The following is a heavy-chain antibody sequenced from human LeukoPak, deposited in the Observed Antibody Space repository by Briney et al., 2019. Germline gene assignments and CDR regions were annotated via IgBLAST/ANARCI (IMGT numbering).Heavy chain of an antibody. V-gene: IGHV1-69*13. CDR3: ARAGCLITGYSSGCWFDP. CDR2: IIPIFGTA. CDR1: GGTFSSYA. Sequence: SVKVSCKASGGTFSSYAISWVRQAPGQGLEWMGGIIPIFGTANYAQKFQGRVTITADESTSTAYMELSSLRSEDTAVYYCARAGCLITGYSSGCWFDPWGQGTLVTVSS. J-gene: IGHJ5*02. D-gene: IGHD6-19*01.